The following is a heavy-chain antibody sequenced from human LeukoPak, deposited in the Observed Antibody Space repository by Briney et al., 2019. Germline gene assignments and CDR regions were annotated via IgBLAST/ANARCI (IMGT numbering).Heavy chain of an antibody. CDR2: IYTSGST. D-gene: IGHD3-10*01. V-gene: IGHV4-61*02. J-gene: IGHJ6*03. CDR3: ARGPYYYYGSGSAVNYYYMDV. Sequence: SETLSLTCTVSGGSISSGSYYWSWIRQPAGKGLEWIGRIYTSGSTNYNPSLKSRVTMSVDTSKNQFSLKLSSVTAADTAVYYCARGPYYYYGSGSAVNYYYMDVWGKGTTVTISS. CDR1: GGSISSGSYY.